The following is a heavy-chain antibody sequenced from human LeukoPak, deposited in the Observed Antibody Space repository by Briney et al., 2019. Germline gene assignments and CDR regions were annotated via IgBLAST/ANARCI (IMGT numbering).Heavy chain of an antibody. CDR3: ARGPNKSDGGNSGSAWFDP. J-gene: IGHJ5*02. CDR2: MNPNSGNT. CDR1: GYTFTTYD. V-gene: IGHV1-8*01. D-gene: IGHD4-23*01. Sequence: ASVKVSCKASGYTFTTYDINWVRQATGQGLEWMGWMNPNSGNTGYAQKFQGRVTMTRNTSISTAYMELSSLRSEDTAVYYCARGPNKSDGGNSGSAWFDPRGQGTLVTVSS.